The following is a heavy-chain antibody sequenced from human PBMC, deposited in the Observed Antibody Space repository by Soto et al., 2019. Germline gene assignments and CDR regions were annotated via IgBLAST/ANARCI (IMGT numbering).Heavy chain of an antibody. CDR2: IYHSGST. CDR3: ARASSSSWFHSLDY. D-gene: IGHD6-13*01. V-gene: IGHV4-30-2*01. Sequence: QLQLQESGSGLVKPSQTLSLTCAVSGGSISSGGYSWSWIRQPPGKGLEWIGYIYHSGSTYYNPSLKSRVTISVDRSKNQFSLKLSSVTAADTAVYYCARASSSSWFHSLDYWGQGTLVIVSS. CDR1: GGSISSGGYS. J-gene: IGHJ4*02.